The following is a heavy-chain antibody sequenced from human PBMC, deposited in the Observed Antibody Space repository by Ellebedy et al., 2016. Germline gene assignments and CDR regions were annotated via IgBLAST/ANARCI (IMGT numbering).Heavy chain of an antibody. D-gene: IGHD7-27*01. J-gene: IGHJ4*02. CDR2: ISGFRTNAT. CDR1: GFIFSSYS. V-gene: IGHV3-48*04. Sequence: GESLKISCAASGFIFSSYSMNWVRQAPGKGLEWISYISGFRTNATYYADSVKGRFTISRDNAKNSVYLQMNSLRVDDTAIYYCAKDHPNWANDYWGQGALVTVSS. CDR3: AKDHPNWANDY.